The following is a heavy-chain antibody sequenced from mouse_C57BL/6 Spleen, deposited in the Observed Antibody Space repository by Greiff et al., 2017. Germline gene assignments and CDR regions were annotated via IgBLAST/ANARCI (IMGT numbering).Heavy chain of an antibody. V-gene: IGHV1-85*01. J-gene: IGHJ2*01. Sequence: VQLVESGPGLVEPGDSVSLSCTASGFTFTSYDINWVKQRPGQGLEWIGWIYPRDGSTKYNEKFKGKATLTVDTSSSTAYMELHSLTSDDSAVYFCARGGLGYFDYWGQGTTLTVSS. D-gene: IGHD4-1*01. CDR3: ARGGLGYFDY. CDR1: GFTFTSYD. CDR2: IYPRDGST.